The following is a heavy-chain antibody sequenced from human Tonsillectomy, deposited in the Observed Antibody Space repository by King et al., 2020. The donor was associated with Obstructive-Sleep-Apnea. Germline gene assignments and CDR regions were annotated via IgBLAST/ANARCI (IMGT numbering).Heavy chain of an antibody. CDR2: ISYDGGNK. V-gene: IGHV3-30*18. CDR3: AKDRPGWLRTYFYAMDV. J-gene: IGHJ6*02. CDR1: GFMFSNYG. Sequence: VQLVESGGGVVQPGRSLSLSCAASGFMFSNYGMHWVRQAPGKGLEWVAVISYDGGNKYYADSVKGRFTVSRDNSKKTLHLQMRSLRAEDTAVYYCAKDRPGWLRTYFYAMDVWGQGTTVTVSS. D-gene: IGHD5-12*01.